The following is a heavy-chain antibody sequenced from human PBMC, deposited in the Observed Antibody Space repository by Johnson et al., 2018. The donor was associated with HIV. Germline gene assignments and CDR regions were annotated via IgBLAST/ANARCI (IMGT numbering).Heavy chain of an antibody. Sequence: MQLVESGGGVVQPGRSLRLSCAASGFTFSSFAMSWVRQAPGKGLEWVSAISGSGHSTYYADSVKGRFTISRDNAENTLYLQLNSLRVEDTAVYYCVRDADDAFDVWGQGTMVTVSS. CDR3: VRDADDAFDV. J-gene: IGHJ3*01. CDR2: ISGSGHST. V-gene: IGHV3-23*04. CDR1: GFTFSSFA.